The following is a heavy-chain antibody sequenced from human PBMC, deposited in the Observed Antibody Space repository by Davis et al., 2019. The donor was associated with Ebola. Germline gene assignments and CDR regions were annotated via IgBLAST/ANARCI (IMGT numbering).Heavy chain of an antibody. V-gene: IGHV3-23*01. J-gene: IGHJ4*02. CDR2: LGLSPDT. D-gene: IGHD2-8*01. Sequence: GESLKISCAASGFVFSNYVMSWVRRAPGKGLEWVSTLGLSPDTYYADSVKGRFTISRDNSKNTLHLQMNSLRVEDTAIYYCAKGGYWTNGVCPEYYFDCWGQGNLVTVSS. CDR3: AKGGYWTNGVCPEYYFDC. CDR1: GFVFSNYV.